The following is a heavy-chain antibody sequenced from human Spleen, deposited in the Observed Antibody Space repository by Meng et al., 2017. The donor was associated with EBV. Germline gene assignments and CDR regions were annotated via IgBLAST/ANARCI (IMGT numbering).Heavy chain of an antibody. J-gene: IGHJ4*02. Sequence: QVQGVESGGGVVQPGRALSLSCAVSGFTFTSFGMHWVRQAPGKGLQWVSVIAYDGGNKYYADSVKGRFTISRDNSKNTLYLEMNSLRAEDTAVYYCARDSAHGVDYWGQGTLVTVSS. CDR2: IAYDGGNK. CDR1: GFTFTSFG. CDR3: ARDSAHGVDY. V-gene: IGHV3-33*01. D-gene: IGHD3-16*01.